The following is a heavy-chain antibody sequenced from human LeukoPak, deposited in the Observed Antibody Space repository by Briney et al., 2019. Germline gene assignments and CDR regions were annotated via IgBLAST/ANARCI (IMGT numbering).Heavy chain of an antibody. CDR1: GFTFSSYA. Sequence: PGGSLRLSCAASGFTFSSYAMHWVRQAPGKGLEWVAVISYDGSNKYYADSVKGRFTISRDNSKNTLYLQMNSLRAEDTAVYYCASHGIVGAGYWGQGTLVTVSS. CDR2: ISYDGSNK. CDR3: ASHGIVGAGY. V-gene: IGHV3-30-3*01. J-gene: IGHJ4*02. D-gene: IGHD1-26*01.